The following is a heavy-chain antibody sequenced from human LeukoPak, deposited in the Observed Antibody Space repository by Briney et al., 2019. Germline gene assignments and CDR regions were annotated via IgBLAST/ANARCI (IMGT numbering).Heavy chain of an antibody. CDR1: GFTFSSYA. CDR3: ARDLPYTPAGDY. J-gene: IGHJ4*02. CDR2: IIGSGGGT. V-gene: IGHV3-23*01. D-gene: IGHD3-16*01. Sequence: GGSLRLSCAASGFTFSSYAITWVRQAPGKGLEWVSTIIGSGGGTYFAGSVKGRFTISRDNSKNTVYLQMNSLRAEDTAVYYCARDLPYTPAGDYWGQGTLVTVSS.